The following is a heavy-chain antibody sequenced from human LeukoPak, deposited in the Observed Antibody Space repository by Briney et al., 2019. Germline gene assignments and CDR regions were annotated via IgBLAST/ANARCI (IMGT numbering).Heavy chain of an antibody. V-gene: IGHV4-30-2*01. Sequence: SQTLSLTCAVSGGSISSGGYSWSWIRQPPGKGLEWIGYIYHSGSTYYNPSLKSRVTISVDRSKNQFSLKLTSVTAADTAVYYCASQGVVVGASDYWGQGTLVTVSS. CDR3: ASQGVVVGASDY. D-gene: IGHD2-15*01. CDR1: GGSISSGGYS. CDR2: IYHSGST. J-gene: IGHJ4*02.